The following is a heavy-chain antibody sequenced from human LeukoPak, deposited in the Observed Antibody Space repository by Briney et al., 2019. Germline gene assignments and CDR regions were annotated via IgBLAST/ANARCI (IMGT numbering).Heavy chain of an antibody. CDR3: ARDRRDVLLWFGVSNWFDP. J-gene: IGHJ5*02. D-gene: IGHD3-10*01. Sequence: PGGSLRLSCAASGFTFSSYWMSWVRQAPGKGLEWVANIKEDGSEKYYVDSVKGRFTISRDNAKNSLYLQMNSLRAEDTAVYYCARDRRDVLLWFGVSNWFDPWGQGTLVTVSS. V-gene: IGHV3-7*01. CDR2: IKEDGSEK. CDR1: GFTFSSYW.